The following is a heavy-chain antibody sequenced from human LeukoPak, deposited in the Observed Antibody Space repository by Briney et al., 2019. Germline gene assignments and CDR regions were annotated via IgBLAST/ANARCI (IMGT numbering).Heavy chain of an antibody. CDR3: AAVFVVVPAAISGGVEDPHDAFDI. V-gene: IGHV5-51*01. CDR2: IYPGDSDT. Sequence: GESLKISCKGSGYSFSNYWIVWVRQLPGKGLEWMGIIYPGDSDTRYSPSFQGQVTISADKSISTAYLQWSSLKASDTAMYYCAAVFVVVPAAISGGVEDPHDAFDIWGQGTMVTVSS. D-gene: IGHD2-2*01. J-gene: IGHJ3*02. CDR1: GYSFSNYW.